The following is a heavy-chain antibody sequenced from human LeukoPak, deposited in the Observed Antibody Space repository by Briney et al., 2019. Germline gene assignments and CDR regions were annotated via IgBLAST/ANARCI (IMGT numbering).Heavy chain of an antibody. CDR1: GGSISSYY. J-gene: IGHJ5*02. V-gene: IGHV4-59*01. CDR2: IYYSGST. Sequence: PSETLSLTCTVSGGSISSYYWSWIRQPPGKGLEWIGYIYYSGSTNYNPSLKSRVTISVDTSKNQFSLKLSSVTAADTAVYYCARGLEGGYSCDRINWFDPWGQGTLVTVSS. D-gene: IGHD5-18*01. CDR3: ARGLEGGYSCDRINWFDP.